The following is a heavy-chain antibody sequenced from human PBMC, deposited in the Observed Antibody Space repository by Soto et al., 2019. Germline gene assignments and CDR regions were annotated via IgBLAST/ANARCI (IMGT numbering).Heavy chain of an antibody. J-gene: IGHJ4*02. CDR2: ISNSGST. CDR3: ARARLEDVWDSSGYYPYYFDY. D-gene: IGHD3-22*01. V-gene: IGHV4-30-4*01. Sequence: PSETLSLTCTVSGGSVTSDEDYWTWIRQSPGKGLEWIGYISNSGSTGYNPSLKTRLSISVDTSKNQFSLKLSSVTAADTAVYYCARARLEDVWDSSGYYPYYFDYWGQGTLVTVSS. CDR1: GGSVTSDEDY.